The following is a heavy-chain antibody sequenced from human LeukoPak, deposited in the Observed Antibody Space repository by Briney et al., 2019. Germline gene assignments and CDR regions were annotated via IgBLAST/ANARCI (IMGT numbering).Heavy chain of an antibody. Sequence: QAGGSLRLSCAASGFTFSSYWMHWVRQAPGKGLVWVSRINTDGSSTSYADSVKGRFTISRDNAKNTLYLQMNSLRAEDTAVYYCARDHYDFWTNINDPFNYWGQGTLVTVSS. CDR2: INTDGSST. J-gene: IGHJ4*02. D-gene: IGHD3-3*01. V-gene: IGHV3-74*01. CDR1: GFTFSSYW. CDR3: ARDHYDFWTNINDPFNY.